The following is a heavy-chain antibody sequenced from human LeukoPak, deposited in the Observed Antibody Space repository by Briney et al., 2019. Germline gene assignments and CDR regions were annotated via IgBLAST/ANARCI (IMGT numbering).Heavy chain of an antibody. Sequence: GASVKVSCKASGYTFANYNIDWVRQATGQGLEWMGWMNPNSGNTGYAQKFQGRVTMTRNTSISTAYMELSSLRSEDTAVYYCARGALSGYSDYWGQGTLVTVSS. D-gene: IGHD3-9*01. CDR3: ARGALSGYSDY. J-gene: IGHJ4*02. V-gene: IGHV1-8*01. CDR2: MNPNSGNT. CDR1: GYTFANYN.